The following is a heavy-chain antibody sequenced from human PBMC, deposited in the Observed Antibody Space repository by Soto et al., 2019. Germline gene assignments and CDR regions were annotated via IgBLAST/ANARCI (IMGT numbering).Heavy chain of an antibody. Sequence: PSETLSLTCTVSGGSISSYYWSWIRQPPGKGLEWIGYIYYSGSTNYNPSLKSRVTISVDTSKNQFSLTLRSVTAADTAVYHCARDSMVRGRPTDTWGQGTQVTVSS. V-gene: IGHV4-59*12. CDR3: ARDSMVRGRPTDT. D-gene: IGHD3-10*01. CDR1: GGSISSYY. CDR2: IYYSGST. J-gene: IGHJ5*02.